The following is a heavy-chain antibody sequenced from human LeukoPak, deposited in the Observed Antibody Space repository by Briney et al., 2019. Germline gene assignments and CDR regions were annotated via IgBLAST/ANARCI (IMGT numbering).Heavy chain of an antibody. J-gene: IGHJ5*02. D-gene: IGHD3-9*01. CDR1: GGSISSYY. CDR2: IYYSGST. Sequence: SETLSLTCTASGGSISSYYWSWIRQPPGKGLEWIGYIYYSGSTNYNPSLKSRVTISVDTSKNQFSLKLSSVTAADTAVYYCARDHYDILTGYYRSHYNWFDPWGQGTLVTVSS. V-gene: IGHV4-59*01. CDR3: ARDHYDILTGYYRSHYNWFDP.